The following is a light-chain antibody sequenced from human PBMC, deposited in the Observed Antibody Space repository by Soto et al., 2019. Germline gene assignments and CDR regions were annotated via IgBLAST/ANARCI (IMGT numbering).Light chain of an antibody. Sequence: QSALTQPASVSGSPGPSITLSCTGTSSDIGGYDYVSWYQRHPGKAPKLIIYDVNNRPSGVSNRFSGSKSGNTASLTISGLQAEDDDDYYCSSYASGSSHVVFGGGTKLTVL. J-gene: IGLJ2*01. CDR1: SSDIGGYDY. V-gene: IGLV2-14*01. CDR2: DVN. CDR3: SSYASGSSHVV.